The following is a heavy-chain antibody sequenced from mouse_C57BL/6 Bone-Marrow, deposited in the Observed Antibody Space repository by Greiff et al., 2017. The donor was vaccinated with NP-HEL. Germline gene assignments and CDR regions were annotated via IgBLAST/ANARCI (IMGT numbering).Heavy chain of an antibody. CDR2: IYPRSGNT. J-gene: IGHJ3*01. CDR3: AREGYYYGKAY. CDR1: GYTFTSYG. Sequence: VQLQQSGAELARPGASVKLSCKASGYTFTSYGISWVKQRTGQRLEWIGEIYPRSGNTYYNEKFKGKATLTADKSSSTAYMELRSLTSEDSEVYFCAREGYYYGKAYWGQGTLVTVSA. V-gene: IGHV1-81*01. D-gene: IGHD1-1*01.